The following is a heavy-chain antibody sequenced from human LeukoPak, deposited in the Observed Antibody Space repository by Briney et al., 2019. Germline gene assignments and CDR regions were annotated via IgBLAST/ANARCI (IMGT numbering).Heavy chain of an antibody. Sequence: PGGSLRLSCAVSEFTFSRYWMSWVRQAPGKGLDWVATIKQDGSEKYYVDSVEGRFTISRDNSKNSLYLQMDSLRAEDTAVYYCARVLWSATSYYFEYWGQGALVTVSS. CDR3: ARVLWSATSYYFEY. CDR2: IKQDGSEK. V-gene: IGHV3-7*05. D-gene: IGHD1-1*01. J-gene: IGHJ4*02. CDR1: EFTFSRYW.